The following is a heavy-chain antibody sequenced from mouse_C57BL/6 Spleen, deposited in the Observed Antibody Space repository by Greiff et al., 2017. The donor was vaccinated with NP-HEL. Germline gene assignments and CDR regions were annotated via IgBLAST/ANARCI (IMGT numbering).Heavy chain of an antibody. Sequence: VQLQQSGPELVKPGASVKISCKASGYSFTSYYIHWVKQRPGQGLEWIGWIYLGSGNTKYNEKFKGKATLTEDTSSSTAYMQLRSLTSEDSAVYYGASRGVYYDYYYIDYWDQGTTLTVSS. J-gene: IGHJ2*01. CDR3: ASRGVYYDYYYIDY. D-gene: IGHD2-4*01. V-gene: IGHV1-66*01. CDR1: GYSFTSYY. CDR2: IYLGSGNT.